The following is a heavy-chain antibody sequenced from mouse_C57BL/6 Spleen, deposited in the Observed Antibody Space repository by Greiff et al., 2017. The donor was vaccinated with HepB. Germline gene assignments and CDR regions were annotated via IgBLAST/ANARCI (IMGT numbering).Heavy chain of an antibody. CDR3: ARSPKLSWFAY. CDR1: GYSITSGYY. V-gene: IGHV3-6*01. J-gene: IGHJ3*01. Sequence: EVQLVESGPGLVKPSQSLSLTCSVTGYSITSGYYWNWIRQFPGNKLEWMGYISYDGSNNYNPSLKNRISITRDTSKNQFFLKLNSVTTEDTATYYCARSPKLSWFAYWGQGTLVTVSA. CDR2: ISYDGSN.